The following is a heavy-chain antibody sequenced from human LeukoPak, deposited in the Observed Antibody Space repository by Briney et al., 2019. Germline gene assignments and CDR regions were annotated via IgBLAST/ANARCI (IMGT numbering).Heavy chain of an antibody. CDR3: ARTYYYDSSGYYPFDY. CDR1: GGTFSSYA. CDR2: IIPIFGTA. Sequence: ASVKVSCKASGGTFSSYAISWVRQAPGQGLEWMGGIIPIFGTANYAQKFQGRVTITADKSTSTAYMELSSLRSEDTAVYYCARTYYYDSSGYYPFDYWGQGTLVTVSS. V-gene: IGHV1-69*06. D-gene: IGHD3-22*01. J-gene: IGHJ4*02.